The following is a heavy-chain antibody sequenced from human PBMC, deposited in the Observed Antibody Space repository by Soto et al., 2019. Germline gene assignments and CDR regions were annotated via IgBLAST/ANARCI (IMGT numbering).Heavy chain of an antibody. Sequence: QVQLVQSGAEVKKPGASVKVSCKASGYTFTSYDINWVRQATGQGLEWMGWMNPKSGNTGYAQKFQGRVTMTRNISISTAYMELSSLGSEDTAVYYCAPITSGYGWFDPWGQGTLVTVSS. D-gene: IGHD3-22*01. CDR1: GYTFTSYD. V-gene: IGHV1-8*01. J-gene: IGHJ5*02. CDR2: MNPKSGNT. CDR3: APITSGYGWFDP.